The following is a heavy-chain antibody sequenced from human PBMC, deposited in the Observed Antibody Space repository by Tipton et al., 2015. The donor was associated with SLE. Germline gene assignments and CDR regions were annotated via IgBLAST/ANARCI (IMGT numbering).Heavy chain of an antibody. CDR2: ISSSSSTI. CDR3: ARGGSGSYYRTFDY. D-gene: IGHD3-10*01. J-gene: IGHJ4*02. Sequence: SLRLSCAASGFTFSSCIMNWVRQAPGKGLEWVSYISSSSSTIHYADSVKGRFSISRDNAKNSLYLQMNSLRAEDTAVYYCARGGSGSYYRTFDYWGQGTLVTVSS. CDR1: GFTFSSCI. V-gene: IGHV3-48*01.